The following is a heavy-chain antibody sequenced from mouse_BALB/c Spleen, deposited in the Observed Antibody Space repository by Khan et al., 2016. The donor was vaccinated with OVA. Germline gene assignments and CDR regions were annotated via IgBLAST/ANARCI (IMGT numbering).Heavy chain of an antibody. D-gene: IGHD4-1*01. J-gene: IGHJ2*01. Sequence: VQLQESGAELVKPGASVKISCKASGYTFTSYYMYWVKQRPGHGLEWIGGINPSDGGTNFNEKFKSKATLTVDKFSSTAYMQLISLTSDDSAVYFCGRLPGSNVDWFDYWGQGTTLTVSS. CDR3: GRLPGSNVDWFDY. CDR2: INPSDGGT. V-gene: IGHV1S81*02. CDR1: GYTFTSYY.